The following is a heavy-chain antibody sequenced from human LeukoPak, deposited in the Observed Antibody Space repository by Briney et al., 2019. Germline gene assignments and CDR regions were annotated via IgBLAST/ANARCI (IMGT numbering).Heavy chain of an antibody. Sequence: GGSLRLSCAASGFTFSSYSMNWVRQAPGKGLEWVSSISSRGSYIYYAGSVKGRFTISRDNAENSLYLQMNSLRAEDTAVYYCARDPSPRYCSGGGCYSFIPFEPWGQGTLVTVSS. D-gene: IGHD2-15*01. CDR3: ARDPSPRYCSGGGCYSFIPFEP. J-gene: IGHJ5*02. CDR1: GFTFSSYS. V-gene: IGHV3-21*01. CDR2: ISSRGSYI.